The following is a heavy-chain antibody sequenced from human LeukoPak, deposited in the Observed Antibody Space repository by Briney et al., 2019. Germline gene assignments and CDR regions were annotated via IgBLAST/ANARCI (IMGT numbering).Heavy chain of an antibody. Sequence: GASVKVSCKASGYTFTGYYKHWVRQAPGQGLEWMGWINPNSGGTNYAQKFQGRVTMTRDTSISTAYMELSRLRSDDTAVYYCARVTIFGVVELDYWGQGTLVTVSS. V-gene: IGHV1-2*02. J-gene: IGHJ4*02. CDR1: GYTFTGYY. CDR3: ARVTIFGVVELDY. D-gene: IGHD3-3*01. CDR2: INPNSGGT.